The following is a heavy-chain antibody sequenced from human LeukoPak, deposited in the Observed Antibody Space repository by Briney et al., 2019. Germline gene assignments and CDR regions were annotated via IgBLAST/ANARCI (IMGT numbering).Heavy chain of an antibody. CDR3: AKGRYGSGKRPNFDY. J-gene: IGHJ4*02. CDR2: ISGSGGST. V-gene: IGHV3-23*01. D-gene: IGHD3-10*01. Sequence: PGGPLRLSCAASGFTFSSYAMSWVRQAPGKGLEWVSAISGSGGSTYYADSVKGRFTISRDNSKNTLYLQMNSLRAEDTAVYYCAKGRYGSGKRPNFDYWGQGTLVTVSS. CDR1: GFTFSSYA.